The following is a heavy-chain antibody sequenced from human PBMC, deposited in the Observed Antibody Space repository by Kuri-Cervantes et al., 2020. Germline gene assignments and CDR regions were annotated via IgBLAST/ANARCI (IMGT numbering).Heavy chain of an antibody. J-gene: IGHJ4*02. CDR1: GGSFSGYY. CDR3: ARDRPQNNGHLIFDY. Sequence: GSLRLSCAVYGGSFSGYYWSWIRQPPGRGLEWIGYIYYSGSTNYNPSLKSRVTISVDTSKNQFSLKLSSVTAADTAVYYCARDRPQNNGHLIFDYWGQGILVTVSS. D-gene: IGHD2-8*01. V-gene: IGHV4-59*01. CDR2: IYYSGST.